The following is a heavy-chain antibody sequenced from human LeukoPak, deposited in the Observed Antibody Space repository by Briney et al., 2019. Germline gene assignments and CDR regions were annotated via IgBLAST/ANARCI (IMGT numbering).Heavy chain of an antibody. CDR2: INPSGGST. V-gene: IGHV1-46*01. J-gene: IGHJ4*02. CDR1: GYTFTSYY. Sequence: GPSVKVSCKASGYTFTSYYMHWVRQAPGQGLEWMGIINPSGGSTSYAQKFQGRVTMTRDTSTSTVYMELSSLRSEDTAVYYCAGEEDQWLLGYWGQGTLVTVSS. D-gene: IGHD6-19*01. CDR3: AGEEDQWLLGY.